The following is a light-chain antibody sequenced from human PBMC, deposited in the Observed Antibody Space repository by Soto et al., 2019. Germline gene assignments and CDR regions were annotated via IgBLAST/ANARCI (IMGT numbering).Light chain of an antibody. V-gene: IGLV2-14*01. CDR2: EVS. Sequence: ALTQPASVSGSPGQSITISCTGTSSDVGGYNYVSWYQQHPGKAPKLMIYEVSNRPSGVSNRFSGSKSGNTASLTISGLQAEDEADYYCSSYTSSSTPYVVFGGGTKLTVL. J-gene: IGLJ2*01. CDR3: SSYTSSSTPYVV. CDR1: SSDVGGYNY.